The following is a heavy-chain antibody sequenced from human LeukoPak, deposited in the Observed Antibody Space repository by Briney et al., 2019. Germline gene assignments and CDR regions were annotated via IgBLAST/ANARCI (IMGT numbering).Heavy chain of an antibody. V-gene: IGHV3-74*01. J-gene: IGHJ4*02. CDR1: GFTFTNYR. CDR3: ARGRYGDYH. CDR2: INPDGSTT. Sequence: PGGSLRPSCAASGFTFTNYRMFWVRQAPGKGLVWVSGINPDGSTTTYADSVKGRFTISRENAKSTLYLHMNILRVEDTAVYYCARGRYGDYHWGQGILVTVSS. D-gene: IGHD4-17*01.